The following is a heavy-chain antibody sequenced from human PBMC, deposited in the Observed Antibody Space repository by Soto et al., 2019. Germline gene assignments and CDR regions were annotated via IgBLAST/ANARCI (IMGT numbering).Heavy chain of an antibody. CDR3: ARRAPSGLAGSDYYYYYGMDV. V-gene: IGHV4-39*01. J-gene: IGHJ6*02. D-gene: IGHD6-19*01. CDR2: IYYSGST. Sequence: QLQLQESGPGLVKPSETLSLTCTVSGGSISSSSYYWGWIRQPPGKGLEWIGSIYYSGSTYYNPSLKSRVTTSVDTSKNQFSLKLSSVTAADTAVYYCARRAPSGLAGSDYYYYYGMDVWGQGTTVTVSS. CDR1: GGSISSSSYY.